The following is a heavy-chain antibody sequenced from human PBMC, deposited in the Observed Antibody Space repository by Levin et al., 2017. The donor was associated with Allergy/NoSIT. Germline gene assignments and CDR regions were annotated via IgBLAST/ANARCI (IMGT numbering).Heavy chain of an antibody. CDR2: INHSGST. J-gene: IGHJ4*02. Sequence: SETLSLTCAVYGGSFSGYYWSWIRQPPGKGLEWIGEINHSGSTNYNPSLKSRVTISVDTSKNQFSLKLSSVTAADTAVYYCARVGLEQLDPIDYWGQGTLVTVSS. D-gene: IGHD6-6*01. V-gene: IGHV4-34*01. CDR3: ARVGLEQLDPIDY. CDR1: GGSFSGYY.